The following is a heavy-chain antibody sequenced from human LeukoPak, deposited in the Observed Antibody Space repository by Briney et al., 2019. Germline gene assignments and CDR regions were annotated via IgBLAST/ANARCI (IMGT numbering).Heavy chain of an antibody. CDR1: GFTFSSYA. J-gene: IGHJ4*02. V-gene: IGHV3-33*08. CDR2: IWYDGSNK. D-gene: IGHD3/OR15-3a*01. CDR3: ARDTNDLYYFDY. Sequence: GRSLRLSCAASGFTFSSYAMHWVRQAPSKGLEWVAVIWYDGSNKYYADSVKGRFTISRDNSKNTLYLQMNSLRAEDTAVYYCARDTNDLYYFDYWGQGTLVTVSS.